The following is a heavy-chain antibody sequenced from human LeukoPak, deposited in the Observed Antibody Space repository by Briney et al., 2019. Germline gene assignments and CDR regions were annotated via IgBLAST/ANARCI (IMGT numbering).Heavy chain of an antibody. CDR3: ARAYSSVASCDY. CDR1: GFTFSSST. Sequence: GGSLRLSCAASGFTFSSSTMDWVRQAPGKGLEWVSSISSSGTTIYYADSVKGRFTISRDNAKNSLYLQMNSLRAEDTAVYYCARAYSSVASCDYWGQGTLVTVSS. J-gene: IGHJ4*02. D-gene: IGHD6-19*01. CDR2: ISSSGTTI. V-gene: IGHV3-48*04.